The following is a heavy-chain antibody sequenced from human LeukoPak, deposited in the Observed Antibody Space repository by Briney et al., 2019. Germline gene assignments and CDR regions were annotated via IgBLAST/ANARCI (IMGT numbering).Heavy chain of an antibody. Sequence: SETLSLTCTVSGGSTSSYYWSWIRQPPGKGLEWIGYIYYSGSTNYNPSPKSRVTISVDTSKNQFSLKLSSVTAADTAVYYCARGFDSSGYYYDYWGQGTLVTVSS. J-gene: IGHJ4*02. CDR1: GGSTSSYY. CDR2: IYYSGST. CDR3: ARGFDSSGYYYDY. D-gene: IGHD3-22*01. V-gene: IGHV4-59*01.